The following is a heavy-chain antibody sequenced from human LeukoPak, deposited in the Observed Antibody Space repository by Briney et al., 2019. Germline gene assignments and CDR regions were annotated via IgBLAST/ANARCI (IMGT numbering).Heavy chain of an antibody. CDR1: GYTLTRYD. Sequence: ASVKVSCKASGYTLTRYDINWVRQATGQGLEWMGWINPNSGNTGYAQKFQGRVTMTRDTSISTAYMELSSLRSEDTAVYYCAREGGHSGYDNDAFDIWGQGTMVTVSS. CDR2: INPNSGNT. J-gene: IGHJ3*02. V-gene: IGHV1-8*01. D-gene: IGHD5-12*01. CDR3: AREGGHSGYDNDAFDI.